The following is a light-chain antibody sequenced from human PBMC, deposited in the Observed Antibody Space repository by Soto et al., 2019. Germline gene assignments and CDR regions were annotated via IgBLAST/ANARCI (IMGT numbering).Light chain of an antibody. CDR3: SSYASSSTLVV. CDR1: SSDVGGYNS. V-gene: IGLV2-14*01. J-gene: IGLJ2*01. CDR2: DVS. Sequence: QSALTQPASVSGSPGQSITISCIGTSSDVGGYNSVSWYQQHPDKAPKLMIYDVSNRPSGVSNRFSDSKSGNTASLTISGLQAEDEADYYCSSYASSSTLVVFGGGTKLTVL.